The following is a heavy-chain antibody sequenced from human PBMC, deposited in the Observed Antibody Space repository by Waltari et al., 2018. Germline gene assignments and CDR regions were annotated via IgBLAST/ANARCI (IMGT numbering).Heavy chain of an antibody. V-gene: IGHV4-39*07. CDR3: ARDGVTIFGVVIKRGYYFDY. CDR1: GGSISSSSYY. CDR2: IYYSGST. J-gene: IGHJ4*02. Sequence: QLQLQESGPGLVKPSETLSLTCTVSGGSISSSSYYWGWIRQPPGKGLEWIGSIYYSGSTYYNPALKRRGTISVDTSKNQFSLKLSSVTAADTAVYYCARDGVTIFGVVIKRGYYFDYWGQGTLVTVSS. D-gene: IGHD3-3*01.